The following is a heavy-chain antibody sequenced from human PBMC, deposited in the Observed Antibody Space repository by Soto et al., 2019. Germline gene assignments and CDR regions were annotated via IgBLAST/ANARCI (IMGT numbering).Heavy chain of an antibody. V-gene: IGHV3-15*01. Sequence: EVQLVESGGGLVKPGGSLRLSCAASGFAFSNAWMTWVRQAPGKGLEWVGRIKTKSDGETTDYAAPVKGRFTISRDDSKNTLYLQMKSLKTEATAVYYCTHSYFDSWGQGTLVTVSS. J-gene: IGHJ4*02. CDR1: GFAFSNAW. CDR2: IKTKSDGETT. CDR3: THSYFDS.